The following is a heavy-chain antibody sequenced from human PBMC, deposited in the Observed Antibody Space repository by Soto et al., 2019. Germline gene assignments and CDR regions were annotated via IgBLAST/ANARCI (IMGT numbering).Heavy chain of an antibody. CDR3: ARDHVVGATTNGFDP. CDR2: INPSGGST. D-gene: IGHD1-26*01. J-gene: IGHJ5*02. Sequence: QVQLVQSGAEVKKPGASVKVSCKASGYTFTSYYMHWVRQAPGQGLEWMGIINPSGGSTSYAQKCQGRVTRTRDTSTSTVYMELSSLRSEDTAVYYCARDHVVGATTNGFDPWGQGTLVTVSS. V-gene: IGHV1-46*01. CDR1: GYTFTSYY.